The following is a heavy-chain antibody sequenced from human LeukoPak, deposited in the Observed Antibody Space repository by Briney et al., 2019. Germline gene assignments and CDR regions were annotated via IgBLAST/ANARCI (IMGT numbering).Heavy chain of an antibody. CDR3: ARDQRSGYTGYDYYYYYYMDV. J-gene: IGHJ6*03. CDR2: IYFSGST. D-gene: IGHD5-12*01. Sequence: SETLSLTCTVSGGSISSSSYYWAWIRQPPGKGLEWIGSIYFSGSTYYNPSLKSRVTISVDTSKNQFSLKLSSVTAADTAVYYCARDQRSGYTGYDYYYYYYMDVWGKGTTVTVSS. V-gene: IGHV4-39*07. CDR1: GGSISSSSYY.